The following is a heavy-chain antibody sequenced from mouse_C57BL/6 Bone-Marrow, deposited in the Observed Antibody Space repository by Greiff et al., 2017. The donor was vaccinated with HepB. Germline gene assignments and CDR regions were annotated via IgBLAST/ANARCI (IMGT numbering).Heavy chain of an antibody. J-gene: IGHJ1*03. V-gene: IGHV5-9-1*02. Sequence: DVMLVESGEGLVKPGGSLKLSCAASGFTFSSYAMSWVRQTPEKRLEWVAYISSGGDYIYYADTVKGRFTISRDNARNTLYLQMSSLKSEDTAMYYCATKKYYSNYYWYFDVWGTGTTVTVSS. CDR3: ATKKYYSNYYWYFDV. CDR1: GFTFSSYA. D-gene: IGHD2-5*01. CDR2: ISSGGDYI.